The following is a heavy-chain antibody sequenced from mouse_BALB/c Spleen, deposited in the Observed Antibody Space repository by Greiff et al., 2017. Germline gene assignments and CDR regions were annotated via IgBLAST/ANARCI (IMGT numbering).Heavy chain of an antibody. J-gene: IGHJ4*01. Sequence: EVHLVESGGGLVKPGGSLKLSCAASGFAFSSYDMSWVRQTPEKRLEWVAYISSGGGSTYYPDTVKGRFTISRDNAKNTLYLQMSSLKSEDTAMYYCARGVAHYAMDYWGQGTSVTVSS. V-gene: IGHV5-12-1*01. CDR3: ARGVAHYAMDY. CDR2: ISSGGGST. D-gene: IGHD1-3*01. CDR1: GFAFSSYD.